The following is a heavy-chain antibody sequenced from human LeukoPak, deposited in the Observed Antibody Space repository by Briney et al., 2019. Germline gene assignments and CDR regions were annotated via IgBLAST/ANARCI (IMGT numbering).Heavy chain of an antibody. J-gene: IGHJ4*02. Sequence: GGSLRLSCAASGFTFNKAWMSWVRLAPGKGLEWIGRIKNKGDGGTTDYAAPVKGRFTVSRDDSKSTLYLRMNSLKTEDTAVYYCTTSGTPFEYWGQGTLVTVSS. V-gene: IGHV3-15*01. D-gene: IGHD3-10*01. CDR1: GFTFNKAW. CDR3: TTSGTPFEY. CDR2: IKNKGDGGTT.